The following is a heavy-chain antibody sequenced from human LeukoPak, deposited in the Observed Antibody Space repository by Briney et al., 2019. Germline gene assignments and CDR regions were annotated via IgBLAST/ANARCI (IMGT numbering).Heavy chain of an antibody. CDR2: ISGSGDTT. CDR3: AKVPGCSYGPNWFDP. J-gene: IGHJ5*02. Sequence: GGSLRLSCAASGLTFSSYVMSWVRQAPGKGLEWVSAISGSGDTTYYADSVKGRFTISRDNSKTTLYLQMNSLRAEDTAVYYCAKVPGCSYGPNWFDPWGQGTLVTVSS. CDR1: GLTFSSYV. V-gene: IGHV3-23*01. D-gene: IGHD5-18*01.